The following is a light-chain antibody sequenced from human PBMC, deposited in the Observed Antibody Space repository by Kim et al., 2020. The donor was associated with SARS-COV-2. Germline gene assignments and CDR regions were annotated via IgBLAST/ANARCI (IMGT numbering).Light chain of an antibody. Sequence: ATVGDRVTITCQESQDMYTYLNWYQHKLGKAPNLLIYDASNLETGVPSRFSGSGSGTDFTVTISSLQPEDRGSYYCQQYDNLSVSFGGGTKVDIK. J-gene: IGKJ4*01. CDR3: QQYDNLSVS. CDR2: DAS. CDR1: QDMYTY. V-gene: IGKV1-33*01.